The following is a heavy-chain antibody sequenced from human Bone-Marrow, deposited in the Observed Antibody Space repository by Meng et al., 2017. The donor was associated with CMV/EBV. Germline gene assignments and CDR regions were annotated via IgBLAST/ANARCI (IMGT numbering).Heavy chain of an antibody. V-gene: IGHV1-8*03. CDR1: GYTFTGYY. CDR3: ARACSSTSCHTERDAFDI. J-gene: IGHJ3*02. Sequence: ASVKVSCKASGYTFTGYYMHWVRQAPGQGLEWMGWINPNSGNTGYAQKFQGRVTITRNTSVSTAYMELSSLRSEDTAVYYCARACSSTSCHTERDAFDIWGQGTMVTVSS. CDR2: INPNSGNT. D-gene: IGHD2-2*02.